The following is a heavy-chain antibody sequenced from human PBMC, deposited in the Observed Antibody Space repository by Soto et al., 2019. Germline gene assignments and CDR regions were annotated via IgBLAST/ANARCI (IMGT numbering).Heavy chain of an antibody. CDR3: ARDARGNDAFDI. J-gene: IGHJ3*02. V-gene: IGHV4-30-4*01. CDR1: GGSITSGDYY. CDR2: IYYSGST. Sequence: PSETLSLTCTVSGGSITSGDYYWSCIRQPPGKGLEWIAYIYYSGSTYYNPSLKSRLTISVDTSKNQFSLKLSSVTAADTAVYYCARDARGNDAFDIWGQGTMVTVS.